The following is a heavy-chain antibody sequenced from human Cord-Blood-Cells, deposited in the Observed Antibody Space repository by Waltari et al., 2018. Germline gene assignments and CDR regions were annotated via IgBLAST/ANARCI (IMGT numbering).Heavy chain of an antibody. D-gene: IGHD3-22*01. CDR2: IYYMGST. Sequence: QVQLQESGPGLVKPSETLSLTCTVSGGSISSHYWSWIRQPPGKGLEWIGYIYYMGSTNYNPSLKSRVTISVDTSKNQFSLKLSSVTAADTAVYYCARGSSYYYDSSGYYYFDYWGQGTLVTVSS. CDR3: ARGSSYYYDSSGYYYFDY. CDR1: GGSISSHY. V-gene: IGHV4-59*11. J-gene: IGHJ4*02.